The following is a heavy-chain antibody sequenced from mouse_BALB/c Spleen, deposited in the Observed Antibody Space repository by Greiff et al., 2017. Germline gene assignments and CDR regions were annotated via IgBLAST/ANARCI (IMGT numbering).Heavy chain of an antibody. CDR2: ISSGGST. Sequence: DVMLVESGGGLVKPGGSLKLSCAASGFTFSSYAMSWVRQTPEKRLEWVASISSGGSTYYPDSVKGRFTISRDNARNILYLQMSSLRSEDTAMYYCARGPFITTAFDYWGQGTTLTVSS. CDR3: ARGPFITTAFDY. V-gene: IGHV5-6-5*01. J-gene: IGHJ2*01. CDR1: GFTFSSYA. D-gene: IGHD1-1*01.